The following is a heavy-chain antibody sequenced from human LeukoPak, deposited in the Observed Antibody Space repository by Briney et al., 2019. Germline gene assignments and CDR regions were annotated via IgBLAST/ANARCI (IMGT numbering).Heavy chain of an antibody. J-gene: IGHJ4*02. Sequence: SQTLSLTCAISGDSVSNNRASWGWIRQSPSRGLEWLGRTYYRSQWFDDYAPSLRSQITINPDTSKNQFSLQLTSVTPEDTAVYYCVRIRGLGFFDYWGQGTLVTVSS. D-gene: IGHD1-26*01. CDR3: VRIRGLGFFDY. V-gene: IGHV6-1*01. CDR1: GDSVSNNRAS. CDR2: TYYRSQWFD.